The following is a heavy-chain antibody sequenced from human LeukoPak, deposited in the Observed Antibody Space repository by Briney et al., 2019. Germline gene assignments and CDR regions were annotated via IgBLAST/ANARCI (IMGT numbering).Heavy chain of an antibody. CDR2: IHFSGGT. V-gene: IGHV4-39*01. D-gene: IGHD3-22*01. Sequence: SETLSLTCTVSGGSISSSGYYWGWIRQPPGKGLEWNGSIHFSGGTYYNPPLMSRVTISVDTSKTQFSLNLSSVTAADTAVYYCARHGYYSSGNYFDYWGQGTLVTVSS. CDR3: ARHGYYSSGNYFDY. J-gene: IGHJ4*02. CDR1: GGSISSSGYY.